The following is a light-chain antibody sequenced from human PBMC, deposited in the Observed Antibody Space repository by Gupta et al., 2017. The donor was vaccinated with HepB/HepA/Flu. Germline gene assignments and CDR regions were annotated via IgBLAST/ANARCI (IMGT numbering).Light chain of an antibody. J-gene: IGKJ1*01. V-gene: IGKV2-30*01. Sequence: DALLTQPSVFLPVTLGQPASISRTSSQSLVFADGRIYLDWFQQRPGQPPRRLIYKVSNRDSGVPDRFSGSGSGTDFTLKISRVEAEDVGIYYCRQGVSWPWTFGQGTKVEI. CDR3: RQGVSWPWT. CDR2: KVS. CDR1: QSLVFADGRIY.